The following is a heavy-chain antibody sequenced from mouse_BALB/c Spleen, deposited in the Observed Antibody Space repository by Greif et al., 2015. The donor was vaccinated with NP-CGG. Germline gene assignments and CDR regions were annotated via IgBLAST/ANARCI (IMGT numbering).Heavy chain of an antibody. Sequence: QVQLQLPGAELVKPGTSVTLSCKASGYNFTSYWINWVKLRPGHGLAWIGDIYPGSGSTNYNEKVKSKATLTVDTCSSTAYMQLSRVASEDAALNNCAVWYYARDYWGQGTAVTGSS. CDR2: IYPGSGST. CDR3: AVWYYARDY. D-gene: IGHD2-10*02. J-gene: IGHJ4*01. CDR1: GYNFTSYW. V-gene: IGHV1-55*01.